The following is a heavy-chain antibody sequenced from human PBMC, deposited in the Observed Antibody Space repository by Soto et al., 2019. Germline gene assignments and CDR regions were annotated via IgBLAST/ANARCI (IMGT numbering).Heavy chain of an antibody. CDR3: ARTDCSSTSCYTGDGVYYYYYGMDV. J-gene: IGHJ6*02. CDR1: GGTFSSYA. CDR2: IIPIFGTA. D-gene: IGHD2-2*02. Sequence: SVKVSCKASGGTFSSYAISWVRQAPGQGLEWMGGIIPIFGTANYAQKFQGRVTITADKSTSTAYMELSSLRSEDTAVHYCARTDCSSTSCYTGDGVYYYYYGMDVWGQGTTVTVSS. V-gene: IGHV1-69*06.